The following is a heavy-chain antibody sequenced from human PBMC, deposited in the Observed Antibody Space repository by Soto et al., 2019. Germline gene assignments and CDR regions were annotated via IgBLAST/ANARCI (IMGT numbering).Heavy chain of an antibody. V-gene: IGHV3-23*04. Sequence: VQLVESGGDVVQPGRSLRLSCAASGFTFSSHPMSWVRQAPERGLEWVSGISDSGGLTYNADSVKGRFTISRDNSKNTLYLQMNSLRAEDTALYYCARRAFGSSRSFDIWGQGTMVTVSS. CDR1: GFTFSSHP. J-gene: IGHJ3*02. D-gene: IGHD6-6*01. CDR3: ARRAFGSSRSFDI. CDR2: ISDSGGLT.